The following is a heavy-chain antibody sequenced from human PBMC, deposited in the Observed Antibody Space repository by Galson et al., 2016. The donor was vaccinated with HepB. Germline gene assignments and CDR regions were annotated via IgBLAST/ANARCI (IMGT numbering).Heavy chain of an antibody. CDR2: IYSGGST. J-gene: IGHJ5*01. V-gene: IGHV3-53*01. CDR1: GFTVSSNY. CDR3: AKDPQCNAAGSNGFDP. D-gene: IGHD3-10*01. Sequence: SLRLSCAASGFTVSSNYMSWVRQAPGKGLEWVSVIYSGGSTDYADSVKGRFTISRDNSKNTRYLQMNSLRAEDKAVYYCAKDPQCNAAGSNGFDPGGQGTLVTVSS.